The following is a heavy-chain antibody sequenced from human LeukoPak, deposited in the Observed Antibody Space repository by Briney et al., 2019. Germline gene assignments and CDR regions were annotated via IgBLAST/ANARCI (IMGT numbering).Heavy chain of an antibody. J-gene: IGHJ4*02. V-gene: IGHV4-4*07. D-gene: IGHD3-16*01. CDR3: CRSAYTYGPFDY. Sequence: PSETLSLTCSVSGGSMSSDYYSWIRQPAGKGLEWIGRIYTSGSTNYNPSLQSRVTMSVDTSKNQFSLRLSSVTADTAVYYCCRSAYTYGPFDYWGQGTLVAASS. CDR2: IYTSGST. CDR1: GGSMSSDY.